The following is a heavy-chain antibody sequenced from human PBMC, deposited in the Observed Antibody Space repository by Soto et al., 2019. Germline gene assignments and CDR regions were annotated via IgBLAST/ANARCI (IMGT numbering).Heavy chain of an antibody. J-gene: IGHJ6*02. CDR1: GFSLSDYA. CDR2: ISSDSRTI. CDR3: ARIKLVEWFFINVDVYDMDV. Sequence: GGSLRLSCVASGFSLSDYAVDWVRQAPGKGLEWVSFISSDSRTIYYADSVEGRFTVSRDNARNSVSLQMDSLRDEDAAVYYCARIKLVEWFFINVDVYDMDVWGQGTPVTVSS. V-gene: IGHV3-48*02. D-gene: IGHD3-3*01.